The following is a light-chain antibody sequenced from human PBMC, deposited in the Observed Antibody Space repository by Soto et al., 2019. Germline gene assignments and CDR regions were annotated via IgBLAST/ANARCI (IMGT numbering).Light chain of an antibody. CDR2: DVS. CDR1: QSISRW. J-gene: IGKJ2*01. V-gene: IGKV1-5*01. CDR3: QQYSTPST. Sequence: DIQMTQSPSTLSASGGDRVTITCRASQSISRWLAWYQLKPGTAPKLLIYDVSNLQSGVPSRFSGSASGTDFTLTIGSLQPDDYVIYYCQQYSTPSTFGQGTKLEI.